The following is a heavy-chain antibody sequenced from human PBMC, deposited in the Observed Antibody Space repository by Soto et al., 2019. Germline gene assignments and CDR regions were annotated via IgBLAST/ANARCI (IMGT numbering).Heavy chain of an antibody. CDR3: ARGLISGSHYSGGWYYFDS. V-gene: IGHV4-34*01. D-gene: IGHD1-26*01. CDR2: INHSGSA. J-gene: IGHJ4*02. Sequence: QVQLQQSGAGLLKPSETLSLTCDVYGGSFSGYIWTWIRQTPGKGLQWIGQINHSGSANYNPSLKSRVPISVHTSNSQFSLELNSVTAAATVVYYCARGLISGSHYSGGWYYFDSWGQGTQVTVSS. CDR1: GGSFSGYI.